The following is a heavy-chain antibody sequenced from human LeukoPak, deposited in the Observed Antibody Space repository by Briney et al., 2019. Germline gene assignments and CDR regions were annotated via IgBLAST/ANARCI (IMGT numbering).Heavy chain of an antibody. CDR1: GFTFDDYA. Sequence: GGSLRLSCAASGFTFDDYAMHWVRQAPGKGLEWVSGISWNSGSIGYADSVKGRFTISRDNAKNSLYLQMNSLRAEDTALYYCAKDSSHTAMGQNYXLDXWGXXXLVTVSS. CDR3: AKDSSHTAMGQNYXLDX. J-gene: IGHJ4*01. V-gene: IGHV3-9*01. D-gene: IGHD5-18*01. CDR2: ISWNSGSI.